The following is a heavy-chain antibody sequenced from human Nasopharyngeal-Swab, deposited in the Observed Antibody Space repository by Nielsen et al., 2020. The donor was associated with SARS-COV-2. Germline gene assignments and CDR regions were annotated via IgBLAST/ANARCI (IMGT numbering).Heavy chain of an antibody. Sequence: GESLKISCAASGFTFSNAWMNWVRQAPGKGLEGVGRIKSKTDGGTTDYAAPVKGRFTISRDDSKNTLYLQMNSLKTEDTAVYYCTTDPFISDIVATIPDYWGQGTLVTVSS. CDR1: GFTFSNAW. V-gene: IGHV3-15*07. D-gene: IGHD5-12*01. CDR3: TTDPFISDIVATIPDY. J-gene: IGHJ4*02. CDR2: IKSKTDGGTT.